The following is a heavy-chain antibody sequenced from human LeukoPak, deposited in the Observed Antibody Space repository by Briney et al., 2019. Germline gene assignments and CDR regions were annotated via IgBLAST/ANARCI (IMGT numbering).Heavy chain of an antibody. CDR1: VYTFSIYG. V-gene: IGHV1-18*01. J-gene: IGHJ4*02. Sequence: ASVKVSCKASVYTFSIYGMTWVRQAPGQGLEWMGWISAYNGNTNIAQRLQGRVTMTTDTSTSTAYMELRSLRSDDTAVYYCARDGAISGSNADYWGQGTLVTVSS. CDR3: ARDGAISGSNADY. D-gene: IGHD1-26*01. CDR2: ISAYNGNT.